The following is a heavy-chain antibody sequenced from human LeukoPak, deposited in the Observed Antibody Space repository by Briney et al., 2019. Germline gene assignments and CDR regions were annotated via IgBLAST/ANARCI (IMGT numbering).Heavy chain of an antibody. Sequence: GGSLRLSCAASGGTFTTNAMAWGCLAPAKGLERVSTVSLTDGGTYYSDSVKGRFTISRDNSKNTLYSQMNSLRAEDTAIYYCAEQNSWGFDCWGQGTLVTVSS. V-gene: IGHV3-23*01. CDR2: VSLTDGGT. D-gene: IGHD2/OR15-2a*01. CDR3: AEQNSWGFDC. CDR1: GGTFTTNA. J-gene: IGHJ4*02.